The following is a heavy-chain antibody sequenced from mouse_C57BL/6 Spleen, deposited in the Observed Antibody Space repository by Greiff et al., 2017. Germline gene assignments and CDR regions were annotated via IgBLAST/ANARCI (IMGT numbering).Heavy chain of an antibody. J-gene: IGHJ1*03. CDR2: IDPSDSYT. V-gene: IGHV1-59*01. CDR1: GYTFTSYW. CDR3: AREGGGSRYFDV. D-gene: IGHD1-1*01. Sequence: QVHVKQPGAELVRPGTSVKLSCKASGYTFTSYWMHWVKQRPGQGLEWIGVIDPSDSYTNYNQKFKGKATLTVDTSSSTAYMQLSSLTSEDSAVYYCAREGGGSRYFDVWGTGTTVTVSS.